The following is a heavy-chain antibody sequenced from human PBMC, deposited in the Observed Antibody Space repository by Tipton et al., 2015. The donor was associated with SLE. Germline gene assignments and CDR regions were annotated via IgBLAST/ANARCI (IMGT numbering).Heavy chain of an antibody. V-gene: IGHV4-59*11. CDR3: ARREPLGYFDY. J-gene: IGHJ4*02. D-gene: IGHD6-13*01. Sequence: TLSLTCTVSGGSISSHYWSWIRQPPGKGLEWIGYIYYSGSTNYNPSLKSRVTISVDTSKNQFSLKLSSVTAADTAVYYCARREPLGYFDYWGQGTLLTVSS. CDR1: GGSISSHY. CDR2: IYYSGST.